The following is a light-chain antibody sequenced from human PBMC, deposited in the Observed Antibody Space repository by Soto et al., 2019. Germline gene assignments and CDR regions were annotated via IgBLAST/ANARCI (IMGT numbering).Light chain of an antibody. Sequence: QAVVTQPASVSGSPGQSITISCTGTTSDIGAYNYVSWYQHHPGKAPKLLIYDVTDRPSGVSDRFSGSKSGNTASLTISGLLAEDEADYFCSSYTTINTVVVFGGGTKLTVL. CDR1: TSDIGAYNY. CDR3: SSYTTINTVVV. J-gene: IGLJ2*01. V-gene: IGLV2-14*03. CDR2: DVT.